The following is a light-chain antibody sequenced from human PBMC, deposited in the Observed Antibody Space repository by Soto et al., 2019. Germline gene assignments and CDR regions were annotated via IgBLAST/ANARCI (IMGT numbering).Light chain of an antibody. J-gene: IGLJ1*01. CDR1: SNDVGGYNY. CDR2: DVT. V-gene: IGLV2-14*03. Sequence: QSALTQPASVSGSPGQSITISCTGASNDVGGYNYVSWYQHHPDKAPKLVIYDVTNRPSGVSNRFSGSKAGNTASLTISGLQAEDEADYYCNSYTGSATPYVFGTGTKLTVL. CDR3: NSYTGSATPYV.